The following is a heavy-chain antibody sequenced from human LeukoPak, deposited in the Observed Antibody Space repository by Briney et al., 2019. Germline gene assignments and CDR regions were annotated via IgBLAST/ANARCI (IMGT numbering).Heavy chain of an antibody. CDR2: IKDDGSDK. J-gene: IGHJ4*02. Sequence: SGGSLRLSCAVSGFTFRNYLMNWVRQAPGKGLEWVANIKDDGSDKYYVDSVRGRFTISRDNAKNFLYLQMRGLRVADTAVYYCARGASHWGQGTVVTVSS. V-gene: IGHV3-7*01. CDR3: ARGASH. D-gene: IGHD6-6*01. CDR1: GFTFRNYL.